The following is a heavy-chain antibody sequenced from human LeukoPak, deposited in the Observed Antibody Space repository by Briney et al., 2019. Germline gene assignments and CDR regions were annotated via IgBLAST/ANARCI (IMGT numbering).Heavy chain of an antibody. CDR2: ISSSASTM. V-gene: IGHV3-11*01. J-gene: IGHJ4*02. CDR1: GFTFSDYY. Sequence: GRSLRLSCAASGFTFSDYYMSWVRQAPGKGLEWVSSISSSASTMNFADSVKGRFTISRDNAKNSLYLQMDSLRAEDTAVYYCARDGLDRGYDFYRTFDLWGQGTLVSVSS. CDR3: ARDGLDRGYDFYRTFDL. D-gene: IGHD5-12*01.